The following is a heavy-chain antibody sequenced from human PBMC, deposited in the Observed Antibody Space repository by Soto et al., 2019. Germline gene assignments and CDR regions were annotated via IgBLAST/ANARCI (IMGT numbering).Heavy chain of an antibody. Sequence: GESLKISCKGSGYSFTSYWISWVRQMPGKGLEWMGRIDPSDSYTNYSPSFQGHVTISADKSISTAYLQWSSLKASDTAMYYCASQEVFGDEDYGMDVWGQGTTVTVSS. D-gene: IGHD3-3*01. CDR2: IDPSDSYT. J-gene: IGHJ6*02. CDR1: GYSFTSYW. V-gene: IGHV5-10-1*01. CDR3: ASQEVFGDEDYGMDV.